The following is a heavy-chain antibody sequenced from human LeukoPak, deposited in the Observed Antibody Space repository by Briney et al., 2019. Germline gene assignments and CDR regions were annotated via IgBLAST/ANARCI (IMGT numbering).Heavy chain of an antibody. CDR1: GFTFSSYS. CDR3: ARERPYYYDSSGPFDY. J-gene: IGHJ4*02. CDR2: ISSSSSYI. V-gene: IGHV3-21*01. Sequence: GGSLRLSCAASGFTFSSYSMNWVRQAPGKGLEWVSSISSSSSYIYYADSVKGRFTISRDNAKNSLYLQMYSLRAEDTAVYYCARERPYYYDSSGPFDYWGQGTLVTVSS. D-gene: IGHD3-22*01.